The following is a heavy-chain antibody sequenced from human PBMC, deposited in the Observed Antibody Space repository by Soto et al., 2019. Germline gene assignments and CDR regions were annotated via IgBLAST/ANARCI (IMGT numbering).Heavy chain of an antibody. D-gene: IGHD3-10*01. CDR2: IDPSDSYT. V-gene: IGHV5-10-1*01. CDR1: GYSFTSYW. Sequence: GESLKISCKGSGYSFTSYWISWVRQMPGKGLEWMGRIDPSDSYTNYSPSFQGHVTISADKSISTAYLQWSSLKASDTAMYYSARNYGSGSYYYYYGMDVWGQGTTVTVSS. CDR3: ARNYGSGSYYYYYGMDV. J-gene: IGHJ6*02.